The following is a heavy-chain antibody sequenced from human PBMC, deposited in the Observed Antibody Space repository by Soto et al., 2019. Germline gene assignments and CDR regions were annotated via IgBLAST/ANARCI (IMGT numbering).Heavy chain of an antibody. D-gene: IGHD4-4*01. Sequence: ASVKVSCKASGYTFTSYDINWVRQATGQGLEWMGWMNPNSGNTGYAQKFQGRVTMTRNTSISTAYMELSSLRSEDTAVYYCAREGYSNYYYYYYMDVWGKGTTVTVSS. CDR3: AREGYSNYYYYYYMDV. CDR2: MNPNSGNT. CDR1: GYTFTSYD. V-gene: IGHV1-8*01. J-gene: IGHJ6*03.